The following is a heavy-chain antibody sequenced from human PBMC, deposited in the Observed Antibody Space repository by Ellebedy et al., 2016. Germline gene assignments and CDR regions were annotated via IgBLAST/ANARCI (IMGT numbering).Heavy chain of an antibody. CDR1: GYTFTSYG. V-gene: IGHV1-24*01. CDR2: YDPEDGET. Sequence: ASVKVSCKASGYTFTSYGISWVRQAPGKGLEWMGGYDPEDGETIYAQKFQGRVTMTEDTSTDTAYMELNSLTYEDTAVYYCATGYRGYGGHDLDYWGQGTQVTATS. J-gene: IGHJ4*02. D-gene: IGHD5-12*01. CDR3: ATGYRGYGGHDLDY.